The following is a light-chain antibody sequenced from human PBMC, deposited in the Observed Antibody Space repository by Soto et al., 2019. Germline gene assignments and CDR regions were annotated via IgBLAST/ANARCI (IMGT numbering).Light chain of an antibody. CDR2: EVS. J-gene: IGLJ2*01. V-gene: IGLV2-8*01. Sequence: QSALTQPPSASGSPGQSVAISCTGTSSDVGGYNYVSWYQQHPGKAPELMIYEVSKRPSGVPDRFSSSKSGNTASLTVSGLQAEDEADYYCSSYAGSNNVVFGGGPKLTVL. CDR3: SSYAGSNNVV. CDR1: SSDVGGYNY.